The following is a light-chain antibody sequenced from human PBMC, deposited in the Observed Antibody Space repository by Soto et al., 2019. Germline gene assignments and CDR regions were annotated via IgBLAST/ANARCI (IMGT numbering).Light chain of an antibody. CDR1: QSVNSW. CDR2: DAS. V-gene: IGKV1-5*01. Sequence: DIQSTQSPSTLSAFVGVRVPITCRASQSVNSWLAWYQQRPGKAPKLLIYDASTLESGVPSRFSGSGSGTEFTLTISSLHPDYFATYYCHQYNSYHTFGGGTKVDIK. CDR3: HQYNSYHT. J-gene: IGKJ4*01.